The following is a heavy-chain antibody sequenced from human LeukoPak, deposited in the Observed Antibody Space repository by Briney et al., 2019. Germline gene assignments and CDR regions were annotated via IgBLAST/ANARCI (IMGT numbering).Heavy chain of an antibody. D-gene: IGHD4-23*01. CDR3: TRRSYGGNSYYFDY. Sequence: GESLKISCKGSGYSFTSYWIGWVRQMPGKGLEWIGIIYPGDSDTKYSPSFQGQVTISADKSISTAYLQWSSLKASDTAIYYCTRRSYGGNSYYFDYWGQGSLVTVSS. V-gene: IGHV5-51*01. CDR2: IYPGDSDT. J-gene: IGHJ4*02. CDR1: GYSFTSYW.